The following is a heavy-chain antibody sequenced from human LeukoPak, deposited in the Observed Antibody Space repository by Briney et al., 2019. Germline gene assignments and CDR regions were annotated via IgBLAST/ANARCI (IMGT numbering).Heavy chain of an antibody. CDR2: ISNSGATT. CDR3: ARAHSKYVDVVATNY. CDR1: GFTRCSYA. Sequence: GGSLRLSCAASGFTRCSYAMSWVRQPPGKGVEWVSAISNSGATTYYADSVKGRFTISRDNSKNTLFLQMNSLRAEDKAVYYCARAHSKYVDVVATNYWGQGTLVTVSS. J-gene: IGHJ4*02. D-gene: IGHD5-12*01. V-gene: IGHV3-23*01.